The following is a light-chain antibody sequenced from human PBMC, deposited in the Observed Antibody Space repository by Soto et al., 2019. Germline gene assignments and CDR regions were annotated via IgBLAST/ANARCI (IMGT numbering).Light chain of an antibody. V-gene: IGLV2-14*01. J-gene: IGLJ2*01. Sequence: QSALTQPASVSGSPGQSITISCTGTSSDVGGYNYVSWYQQHPGKAPKLMIYDVSNRPAGVSNRFSGSKSGNTASLTISGLQAEDEADYYCSSYTSSSTLGVFGVGTKLPVL. CDR3: SSYTSSSTLGV. CDR2: DVS. CDR1: SSDVGGYNY.